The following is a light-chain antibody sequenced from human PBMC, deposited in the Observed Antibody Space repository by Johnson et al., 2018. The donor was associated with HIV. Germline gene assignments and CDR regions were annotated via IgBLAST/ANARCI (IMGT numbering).Light chain of an antibody. J-gene: IGLJ1*01. Sequence: QSVLTQPPSVSAAPGQKVTISCSGSSSNIGNNYVSWYQQLPGTAPKLLIYDNNKRPSGIPDRFSGSKSGTSATLGITGLQTGDEADYCCGTWDSSLSALAFGTGTKVTVL. CDR3: GTWDSSLSALA. CDR2: DNN. V-gene: IGLV1-51*01. CDR1: SSNIGNNY.